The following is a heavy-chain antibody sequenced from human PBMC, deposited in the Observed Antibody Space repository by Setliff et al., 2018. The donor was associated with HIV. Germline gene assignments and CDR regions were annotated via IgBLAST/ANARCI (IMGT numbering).Heavy chain of an antibody. V-gene: IGHV3-33*05. Sequence: PGGSLRLSCAVSGFTFSTYGMHWVRQAPGKGLEWVTFIEHDGSKKFYADSVKGRFTISRDNAENSLYLQMNSLRAEDTAVYYCARDNGRYFDRGWFDPWGQGALVTVSS. CDR2: IEHDGSKK. CDR3: ARDNGRYFDRGWFDP. CDR1: GFTFSTYG. D-gene: IGHD3-9*01. J-gene: IGHJ5*02.